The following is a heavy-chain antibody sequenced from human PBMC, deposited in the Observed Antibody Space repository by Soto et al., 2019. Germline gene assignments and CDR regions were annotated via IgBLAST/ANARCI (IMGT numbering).Heavy chain of an antibody. V-gene: IGHV3-23*01. CDR3: ARVVRYFDTPYGMDV. D-gene: IGHD3-9*01. J-gene: IGHJ6*02. CDR1: GFPFSFYS. CDR2: IGGSGGNT. Sequence: PGGSLRLSCEASGFPFSFYSMSWVRQAPGKGLEWVSGIGGSGGNTYYADSVKGRFTISRDNSKNTLFLQMNSLRAEDTAEYYCARVVRYFDTPYGMDVWGQGTTVTVSS.